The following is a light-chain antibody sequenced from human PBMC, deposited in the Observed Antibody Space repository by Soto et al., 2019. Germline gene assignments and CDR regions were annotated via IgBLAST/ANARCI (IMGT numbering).Light chain of an antibody. CDR2: DVP. V-gene: IGLV2-8*01. CDR1: SSDVGGYNF. CDR3: SSYAGSSIPVA. J-gene: IGLJ2*01. Sequence: QSVLTQPPSASGSPGQSVTISCTGASSDVGGYNFVSWYQHHPGKAPRLMIYDVPQRPSGVPDRFSGSKSGNTASLTVSGLQVDDEAYYYCSSYAGSSIPVAFGGGTKLTVL.